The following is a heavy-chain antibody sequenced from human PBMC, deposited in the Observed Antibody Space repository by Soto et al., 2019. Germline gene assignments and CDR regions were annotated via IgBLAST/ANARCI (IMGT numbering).Heavy chain of an antibody. Sequence: QVQLVESGGGVVQPGRSLRLSCAASGFTFSTFGIHWVRQAPGQGLEWVAVISHDGRSKFYGDSVKGRFTISRDNSKNPLTLEMNSLRAEDTAVYYGAKDRGYCDSSSCYLGHAFDIWGQGTMVSVSS. J-gene: IGHJ3*02. D-gene: IGHD2-2*01. V-gene: IGHV3-30*18. CDR1: GFTFSTFG. CDR2: ISHDGRSK. CDR3: AKDRGYCDSSSCYLGHAFDI.